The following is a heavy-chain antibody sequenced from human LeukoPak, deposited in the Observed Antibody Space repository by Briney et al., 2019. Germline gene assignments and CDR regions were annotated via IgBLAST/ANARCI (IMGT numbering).Heavy chain of an antibody. D-gene: IGHD2-21*02. CDR2: IIPIFGTA. V-gene: IGHV1-69*13. CDR3: ARAPPLCGGDCYSLDY. CDR1: GGTFSSYA. J-gene: IGHJ4*02. Sequence: ASVKVSCKASGGTFSSYAISWVRQAPGQGLEWMGGIIPIFGTANYAQKFQGRVTITADESTSTAYMELSSLRSEDTAVYYCARAPPLCGGDCYSLDYWGQGTLVTVSS.